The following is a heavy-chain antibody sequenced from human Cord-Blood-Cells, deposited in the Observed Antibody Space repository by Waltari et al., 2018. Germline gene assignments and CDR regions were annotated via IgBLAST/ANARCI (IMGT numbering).Heavy chain of an antibody. V-gene: IGHV4-34*01. Sequence: QVQLQQWGAGLLKPSETLSLTCAVYGGSFSGYYWSWTRQPPGKGLEWIGEINHSGSTNYNPSLKSRVTISVDTSKNQFSLKLSSVTAADTAVYYCARRHYYGSGSYYKRPFDYWGQGTLVTVSS. CDR1: GGSFSGYY. D-gene: IGHD3-10*01. J-gene: IGHJ4*02. CDR2: INHSGST. CDR3: ARRHYYGSGSYYKRPFDY.